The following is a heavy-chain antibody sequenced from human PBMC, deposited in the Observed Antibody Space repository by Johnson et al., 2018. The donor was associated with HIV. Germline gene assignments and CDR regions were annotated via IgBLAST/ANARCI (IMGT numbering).Heavy chain of an antibody. CDR2: FYSGSNT. J-gene: IGHJ3*01. Sequence: EKLVESGGGLVQPGRSLKLSCAASGFTFDDYAMHWVRQTPGKGLEWVSVFYSGSNTYYADSVKGRFTISRDNSKNSLYLQMNSLRAEDTAVYYCARDWGPRLGYYDSSGYYWAFDVWGQGTMVTVSS. CDR3: ARDWGPRLGYYDSSGYYWAFDV. V-gene: IGHV3-66*01. CDR1: GFTFDDYA. D-gene: IGHD3-22*01.